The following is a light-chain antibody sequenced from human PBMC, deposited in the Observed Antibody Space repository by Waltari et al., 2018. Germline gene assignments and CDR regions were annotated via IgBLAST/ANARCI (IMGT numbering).Light chain of an antibody. J-gene: IGKJ1*01. Sequence: IVITQSPATLVLYRVESATRACRASQSVRSTFAWFQQKPGQPTRLLIYGTSTRATGIPARFTGSGSGTEFSLTISSLQPEDFATYYCQQYDYWPWTFGQGTRVETK. CDR2: GTS. CDR3: QQYDYWPWT. V-gene: IGKV3D-15*01. CDR1: QSVRST.